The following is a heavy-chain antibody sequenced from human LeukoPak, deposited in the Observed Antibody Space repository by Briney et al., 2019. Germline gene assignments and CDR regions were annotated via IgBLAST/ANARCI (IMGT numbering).Heavy chain of an antibody. Sequence: SETLSLTCTVSGGSISSSSYYWGWSPSPPGKGLEWIGSIYYSGDTYHNPSLKSRVTISVDTSKNQFSLKLSSVTAADTAVYYCARIYNYSVDYWGQGTLVTVSS. CDR1: GGSISSSSYY. D-gene: IGHD1-26*01. CDR3: ARIYNYSVDY. V-gene: IGHV4-39*01. J-gene: IGHJ4*02. CDR2: IYYSGDT.